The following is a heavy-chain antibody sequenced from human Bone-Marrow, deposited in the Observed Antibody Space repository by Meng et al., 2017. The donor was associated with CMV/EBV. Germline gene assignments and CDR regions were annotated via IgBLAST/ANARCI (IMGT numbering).Heavy chain of an antibody. J-gene: IGHJ3*01. Sequence: VKVSCKASGYTFTSYYMHWVRQAPGQGLEWMGIINPSGGSTSYAQKFQGRVTMTRDTSTSTVYMELSSLRSEDTAVYYCARSAGAYCGGDCSALFWGQGTMVTGSS. CDR1: GYTFTSYY. V-gene: IGHV1-46*01. D-gene: IGHD2-21*01. CDR3: ARSAGAYCGGDCSALF. CDR2: INPSGGST.